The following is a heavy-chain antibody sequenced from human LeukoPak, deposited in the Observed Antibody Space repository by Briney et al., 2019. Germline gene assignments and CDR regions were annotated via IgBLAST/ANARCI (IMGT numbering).Heavy chain of an antibody. CDR3: ARDTGGEPTFGGVYFDY. J-gene: IGHJ4*02. Sequence: GASVKVSCKASGYTFTGYYMHWVRQAPGQGLEWMGWINPNSGGTNYAQKFQGRVTMTRDTSISTVYMELSILRSEDTAVYYCARDTGGEPTFGGVYFDYWGQGTLVTVSS. D-gene: IGHD3-16*01. V-gene: IGHV1-2*02. CDR1: GYTFTGYY. CDR2: INPNSGGT.